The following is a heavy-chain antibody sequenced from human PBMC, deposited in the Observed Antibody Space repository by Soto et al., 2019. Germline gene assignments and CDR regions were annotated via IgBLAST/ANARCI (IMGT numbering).Heavy chain of an antibody. CDR2: ISGSGGST. CDR3: AKIAVVVVPAAIGYFDY. D-gene: IGHD2-2*01. CDR1: GFTFSSYA. J-gene: IGHJ4*02. V-gene: IGHV3-23*01. Sequence: SGGSLRLSCAASGFTFSSYAMSWVRQAPGKGLEWVSAISGSGGSTYYADSVKGRFTISRDNAKNTLYLQMNSLRAEDTAVYYCAKIAVVVVPAAIGYFDYWGQGTLVTVSS.